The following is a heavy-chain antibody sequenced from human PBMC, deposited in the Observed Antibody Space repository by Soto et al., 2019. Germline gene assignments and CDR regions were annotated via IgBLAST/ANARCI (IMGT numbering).Heavy chain of an antibody. CDR2: ISGSSSSI. V-gene: IGHV3-48*01. Sequence: HPGGSLRLSCAASGFTFSSYAMSWVRQAPGKGLEWVSDISGSSSSIYYADSVKGRFTISRDNAKNSLYLQMNSLRAEDTAVYYCARKSLPNREDAFDIWGQGTMVTVSS. CDR1: GFTFSSYA. J-gene: IGHJ3*02. CDR3: ARKSLPNREDAFDI.